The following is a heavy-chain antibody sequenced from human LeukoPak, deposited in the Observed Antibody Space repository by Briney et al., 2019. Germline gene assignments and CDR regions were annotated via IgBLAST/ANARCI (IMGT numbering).Heavy chain of an antibody. J-gene: IGHJ4*02. Sequence: GGSLRLSCAASGFTFSSYGMHWVRQAPGKGLEWVAVIWYDGSNKYYADSVKGRFTISRDNSKSTLYLQMNSLRAEDTAVYYCARDDGVFYYDSSGYSFDYWGQGTLVTVSS. V-gene: IGHV3-33*01. CDR2: IWYDGSNK. D-gene: IGHD3-22*01. CDR3: ARDDGVFYYDSSGYSFDY. CDR1: GFTFSSYG.